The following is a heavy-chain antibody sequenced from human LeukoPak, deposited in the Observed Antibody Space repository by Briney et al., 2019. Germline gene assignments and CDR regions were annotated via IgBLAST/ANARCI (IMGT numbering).Heavy chain of an antibody. CDR3: AKGDKPVIAMVKFDY. CDR2: INHSGGT. D-gene: IGHD5-18*01. CDR1: GESFSAYY. V-gene: IGHV4-34*01. J-gene: IGHJ4*02. Sequence: PSETLSLTCAVYGESFSAYYWSWIRQPPGKGLEWIGEINHSGGTNYNPSLKSRVTISVDTSKNQFSLKLTSVRAEGTAVYYCAKGDKPVIAMVKFDYWGQGTLVTVSS.